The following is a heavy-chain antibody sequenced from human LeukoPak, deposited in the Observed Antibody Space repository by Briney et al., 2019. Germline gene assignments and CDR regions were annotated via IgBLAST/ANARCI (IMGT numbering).Heavy chain of an antibody. CDR2: ILGSGRSA. CDR1: GFTFNNYA. CDR3: SKWGDYDVLTGYYDSDF. Sequence: GGSLRLSCAASGFTFNNYAMSWVRHAPGKGLEWVSAILGSGRSAYYADSVKGRFTISRDNSKNSLFLQMNSLRVEDTALYYCSKWGDYDVLTGYYDSDFWGQGTLVTVSA. J-gene: IGHJ4*02. D-gene: IGHD3-9*01. V-gene: IGHV3-23*01.